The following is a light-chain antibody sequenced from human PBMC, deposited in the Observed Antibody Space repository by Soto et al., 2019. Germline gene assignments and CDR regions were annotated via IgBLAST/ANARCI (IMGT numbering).Light chain of an antibody. V-gene: IGLV2-23*01. Sequence: QSALTQPASVSGSPGQSITISRTGTTSDVGSYDLVSWYQQHPGKAPKLMVYEDSKRPAGVSNRFSGSKSDNTASLTISGLQAEDEADYYCCSYAGSREVFGGGTKLTVL. CDR1: TSDVGSYDL. CDR3: CSYAGSREV. CDR2: EDS. J-gene: IGLJ2*01.